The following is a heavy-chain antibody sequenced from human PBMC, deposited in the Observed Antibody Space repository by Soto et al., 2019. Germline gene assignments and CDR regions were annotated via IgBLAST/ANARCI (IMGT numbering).Heavy chain of an antibody. CDR1: GGSISSYY. D-gene: IGHD1-26*01. CDR2: IYNSGST. J-gene: IGHJ6*02. CDR3: ARDHKWDGMDV. Sequence: SETLSLTCTVSGGSISSYYWSWIRRPPGKGLEWIGYIYNSGSTHSNPSLQSRVTISVDTSKNQFSLKLSSVTAADTAVYYCARDHKWDGMDVWGQGTTVTVSS. V-gene: IGHV4-59*12.